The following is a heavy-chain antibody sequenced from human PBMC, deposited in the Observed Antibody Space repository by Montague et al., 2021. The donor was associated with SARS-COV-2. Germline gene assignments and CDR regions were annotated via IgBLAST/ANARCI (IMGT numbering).Heavy chain of an antibody. CDR1: GFTFSDYY. D-gene: IGHD2-2*02. V-gene: IGHV3-11*05. Sequence: SLRLSCAASGFTFSDYYLNWIRHSLGKGLEWISFISSSGGHTNYADSVKGRFTVSRDNAKNSVYLKMNTLRAEDTAVYYCAKAGGCTSAGCYSFDYWGQGTLVTVSS. J-gene: IGHJ4*02. CDR2: ISSSGGHT. CDR3: AKAGGCTSAGCYSFDY.